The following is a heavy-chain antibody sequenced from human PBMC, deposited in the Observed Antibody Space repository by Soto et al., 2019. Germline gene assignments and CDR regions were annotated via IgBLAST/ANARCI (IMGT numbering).Heavy chain of an antibody. CDR3: ARGYSGFPTVFDY. CDR2: IYYSGNT. Sequence: QVQLQESGPGLVKPSQTLSLTCTVSGGSISSGGYYWNWIRQHPGKGLEWIGYIYYSGNTYYNPFLQSRVTISVDTSKNQFSLKVTSVTAADTAGYYCARGYSGFPTVFDYWGQGTLVTVSS. J-gene: IGHJ4*02. CDR1: GGSISSGGYY. D-gene: IGHD5-12*01. V-gene: IGHV4-31*03.